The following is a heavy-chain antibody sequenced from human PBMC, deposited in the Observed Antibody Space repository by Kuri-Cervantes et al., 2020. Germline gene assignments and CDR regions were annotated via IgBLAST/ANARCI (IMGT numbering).Heavy chain of an antibody. J-gene: IGHJ6*02. Sequence: GGSLRLSCAASGFTFSSYSMNWVRQAPGKGLEWVSYISSSSGTIYYADSVKGRFTISRDNAKNSLYLQMNSLRDEDTAVYYCARPIAAAGTGSLWVLANHVNYYYGLGVWGQGTTVTVSS. V-gene: IGHV3-48*02. CDR2: ISSSSGTI. CDR1: GFTFSSYS. CDR3: ARPIAAAGTGSLWVLANHVNYYYGLGV. D-gene: IGHD6-13*01.